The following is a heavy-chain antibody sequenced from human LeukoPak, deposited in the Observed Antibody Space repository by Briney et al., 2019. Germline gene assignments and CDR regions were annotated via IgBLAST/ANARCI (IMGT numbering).Heavy chain of an antibody. J-gene: IGHJ6*03. D-gene: IGHD2-15*01. CDR1: GFTFSRYG. V-gene: IGHV3-30*02. CDR2: IQYDGSDK. Sequence: GGSLRLSCAASGFTFSRYGMHWVRQAPGKGLEWVTFIQYDGSDKYYTDSVKGRFTISRDNSKSTLYLQMNSLRAEDTALYYCAKRVCSGSGCGYYYLDVWGKGITVTVSS. CDR3: AKRVCSGSGCGYYYLDV.